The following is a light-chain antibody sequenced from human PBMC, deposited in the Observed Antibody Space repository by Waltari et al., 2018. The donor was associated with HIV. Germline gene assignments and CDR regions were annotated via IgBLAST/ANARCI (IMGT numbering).Light chain of an antibody. V-gene: IGLV2-14*03. CDR2: DVS. CDR1: SSDSGGFKS. CDR3: GSSMTNVNMDV. J-gene: IGLJ2*01. Sequence: QSALTQPASVSGSPGQSITISCTGTSSDSGGFKSVSWYQQSPGKAPKVNRYDVSPRTAGVSNRFAGSKFGNTAPLTIPGLQAEDEADYYCGSSMTNVNMDVFGGGTKLTVL.